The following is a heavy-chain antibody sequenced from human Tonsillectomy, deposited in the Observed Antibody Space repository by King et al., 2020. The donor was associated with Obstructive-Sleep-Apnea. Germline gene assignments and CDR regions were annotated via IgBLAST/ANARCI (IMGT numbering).Heavy chain of an antibody. CDR3: ARVRRSGYSSGWTFDY. D-gene: IGHD6-19*01. CDR1: GGSISSGGYS. Sequence: VQLQESGPGLVKPSQTLSLTCAVSGGSISSGGYSWSWIRQPPGKGLEWIGYIYYSGRTYCNASLKSRVSISVDTSKNQFSLKLSSVTAADPAVYYCARVRRSGYSSGWTFDYWGQGTLVTVSS. CDR2: IYYSGRT. J-gene: IGHJ4*02. V-gene: IGHV4-30-4*07.